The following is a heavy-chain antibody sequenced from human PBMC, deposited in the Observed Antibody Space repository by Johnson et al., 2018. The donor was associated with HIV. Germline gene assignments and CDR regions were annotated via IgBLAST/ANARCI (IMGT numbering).Heavy chain of an antibody. V-gene: IGHV3-11*04. CDR2: SSRSGSTI. D-gene: IGHD3-16*01. Sequence: QVQLVESGGGLVKPGGSLRLSCAASGFNLSDYYMRWIRQTPGKGLEWVSDSSRSGSTIYYADSVKGRFTISRDNAKNSLFLQMRSLRAEDPAVYYCARVGPRSKGGPVDAFDIWGQGTMVTVSS. J-gene: IGHJ3*02. CDR3: ARVGPRSKGGPVDAFDI. CDR1: GFNLSDYY.